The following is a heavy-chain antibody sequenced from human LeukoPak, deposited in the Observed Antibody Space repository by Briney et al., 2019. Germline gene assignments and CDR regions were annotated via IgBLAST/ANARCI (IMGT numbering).Heavy chain of an antibody. CDR2: IYYSGST. D-gene: IGHD6-6*01. J-gene: IGHJ4*02. CDR3: ARARGQAAARPMFFY. V-gene: IGHV4-30-4*01. Sequence: KSSQTLSLTCTVSGGSISSGDYYWSWLRQPPGKGLEWIGYIYYSGSTYYNPSLKSRVTISVDTSKNQFSLKLSSVTAADTAVYYCARARGQAAARPMFFYWGQGTLVTVSS. CDR1: GGSISSGDYY.